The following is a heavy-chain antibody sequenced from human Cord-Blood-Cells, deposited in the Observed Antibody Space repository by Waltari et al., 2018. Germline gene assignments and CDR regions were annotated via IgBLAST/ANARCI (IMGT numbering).Heavy chain of an antibody. V-gene: IGHV3-33*01. J-gene: IGHJ4*02. CDR1: GATFSSYG. CDR3: ARDLYRWQLVHYFDY. Sequence: QVQLVESGGGVVQPGRSLRISCAASGATFSSYGMHWVRHAQGKGLEWVAVILDDGSNKYYAESVKCLFTISRDNSKNTLYLQMNSLRAEDTAVYYCARDLYRWQLVHYFDYWGQGTLVTVSS. D-gene: IGHD6-6*01. CDR2: ILDDGSNK.